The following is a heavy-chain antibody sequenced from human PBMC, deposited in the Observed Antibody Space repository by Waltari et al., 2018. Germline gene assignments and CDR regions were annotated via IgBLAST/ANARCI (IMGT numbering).Heavy chain of an antibody. D-gene: IGHD2-2*01. CDR2: MNPNSGKF. Sequence: QVQLVQSGAEVKNPGASVKLSCKTSGYTFSNYDVSWVRQAPGRGLEWMGWMNPNSGKFGFAQGFQGRVMCTADTSTTTAYMELTNLRSDDTASYFCARAVRYQLLSDFWGQGTLVTVSS. CDR3: ARAVRYQLLSDF. J-gene: IGHJ4*02. V-gene: IGHV1-8*03. CDR1: GYTFSNYD.